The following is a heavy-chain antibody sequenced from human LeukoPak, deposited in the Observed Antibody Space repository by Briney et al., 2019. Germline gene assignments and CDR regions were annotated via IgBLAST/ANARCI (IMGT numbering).Heavy chain of an antibody. CDR2: ITSGGDYV. CDR3: ARGHYDVLAASYKWTPDY. J-gene: IGHJ4*02. V-gene: IGHV3-21*01. Sequence: PGGSLRLSCAASGFTFNTFNMNWVRQAPGKGLEWVSSITSGGDYVYYADSVKGRFTTSRDNAKNSLSLQLNSLRVEDTAVYYCARGHYDVLAASYKWTPDYWGQGTLVTVSS. CDR1: GFTFNTFN. D-gene: IGHD3-9*01.